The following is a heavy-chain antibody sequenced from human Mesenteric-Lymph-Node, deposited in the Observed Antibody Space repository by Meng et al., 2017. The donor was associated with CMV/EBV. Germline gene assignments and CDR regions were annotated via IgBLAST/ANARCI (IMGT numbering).Heavy chain of an antibody. CDR2: IGTAGDT. V-gene: IGHV3-13*01. CDR3: ARESHSGAWNNWYFDI. J-gene: IGHJ2*01. CDR1: GFTFSSYD. Sequence: GESLKISCAASGFTFSSYDMHWVRQATGKGLEWVSAIGTAGDTYYPGSVKGRFTISRENAKNSLYLQMDSLRAGDTAVYYCARESHSGAWNNWYFDIWGRGTLVTVSS. D-gene: IGHD6-19*01.